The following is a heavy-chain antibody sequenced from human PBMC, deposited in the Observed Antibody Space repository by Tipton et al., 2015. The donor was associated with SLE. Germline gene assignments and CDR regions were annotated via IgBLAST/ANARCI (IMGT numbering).Heavy chain of an antibody. J-gene: IGHJ4*02. V-gene: IGHV4-31*03. CDR1: GGSISSGGYY. CDR2: IYYSGST. Sequence: TLSLTCTVSGGSISSGGYYWSWIRQHPGKGLEWIGYIYYSGSTFYNPSLKSRVTISVDTSKNQFSLKLSSVTAADTAVYYCAIGPGDDYYDSSGPFDYWGQGTLVTVSS. CDR3: AIGPGDDYYDSSGPFDY. D-gene: IGHD3-22*01.